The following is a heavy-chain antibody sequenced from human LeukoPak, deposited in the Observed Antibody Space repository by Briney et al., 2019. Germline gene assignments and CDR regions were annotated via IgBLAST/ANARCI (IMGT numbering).Heavy chain of an antibody. CDR1: GGTFSGYA. J-gene: IGHJ1*01. CDR2: IIPIFGTA. V-gene: IGHV1-69*13. D-gene: IGHD6-13*01. Sequence: PGASVKVSCKASGGTFSGYAISWVRQAPGQGLEWMGGIIPIFGTANYAQKFQGRVTITADESTSTAYMELSSLRSEDTAVYYCARPGIAAAGDTPGYFQHWGQGTLVTVSS. CDR3: ARPGIAAAGDTPGYFQH.